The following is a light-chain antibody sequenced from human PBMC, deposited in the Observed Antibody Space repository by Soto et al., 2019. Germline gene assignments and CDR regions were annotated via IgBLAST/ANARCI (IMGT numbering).Light chain of an antibody. CDR3: QQVKSYPLT. CDR2: DAS. J-gene: IGKJ4*01. CDR1: QGISNY. Sequence: IQLTQSPSFLSASVGDIVTITCRASQGISNYLAWYQQRPGKPPKLLISDASSLEGGVPSRFSGSGSGTYFTLTINSLQPEDFATYYCQQVKSYPLTFGGGTKVDIK. V-gene: IGKV1-13*02.